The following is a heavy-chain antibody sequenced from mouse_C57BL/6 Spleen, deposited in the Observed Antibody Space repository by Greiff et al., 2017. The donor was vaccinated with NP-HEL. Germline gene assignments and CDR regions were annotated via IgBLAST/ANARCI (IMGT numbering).Heavy chain of an antibody. V-gene: IGHV1-54*01. Sequence: VQLQQSGAELVRPGTSVKVSCKASGYAFTNYLIEWVKQRPGQGLEWIGVINPGSGGTNYNEKFKGKATLTADKSSSTAYMQLSSLTSEDSAVYFCARSAQATPYAMDYWGQGTSVTVSS. CDR2: INPGSGGT. CDR3: ARSAQATPYAMDY. CDR1: GYAFTNYL. D-gene: IGHD3-2*02. J-gene: IGHJ4*01.